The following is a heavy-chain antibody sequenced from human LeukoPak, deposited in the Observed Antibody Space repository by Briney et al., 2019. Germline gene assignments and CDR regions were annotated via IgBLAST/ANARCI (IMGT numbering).Heavy chain of an antibody. V-gene: IGHV4-59*08. CDR3: ARRYSSGWTGVDYLDY. J-gene: IGHJ4*02. Sequence: SETLSLTCTVSGGSISSYYWSWIRQPPGKGLEWIGYIFYSGSTNYNPSLKSRVTISVDTSKNQFSLQLSSVTAADTAVYYCARRYSSGWTGVDYLDYWGQGTLVTVSS. CDR1: GGSISSYY. CDR2: IFYSGST. D-gene: IGHD6-19*01.